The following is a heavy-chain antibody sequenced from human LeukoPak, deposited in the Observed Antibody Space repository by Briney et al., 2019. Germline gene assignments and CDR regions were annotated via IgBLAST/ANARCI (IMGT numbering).Heavy chain of an antibody. J-gene: IGHJ6*02. CDR1: GFTFSTNT. V-gene: IGHV3-23*01. Sequence: GGSLRLSCAASGFTFSTNTMAWVRQAPGKGLEWVPVIGIGGGGTYYADSVKGRFTTSRDDSKNTMYLQMNSLRAEDTALYYCTKDLHYYGMDAWSQGTTVTVSS. D-gene: IGHD3-10*01. CDR2: IGIGGGGT. CDR3: TKDLHYYGMDA.